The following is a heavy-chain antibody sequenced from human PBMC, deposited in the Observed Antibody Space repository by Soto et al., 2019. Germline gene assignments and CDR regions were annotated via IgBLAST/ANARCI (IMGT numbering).Heavy chain of an antibody. V-gene: IGHV1-69*13. D-gene: IGHD2-15*01. CDR1: GCTFSSDA. CDR2: IIPIFGTA. J-gene: IGHJ4*02. CDR3: ATPPGSGDHYYDY. Sequence: SVKVSCKASGCTFSSDAISWVRQAPGQGLEWMGGIIPIFGTANYAQKFQGRVTITADESTSTAYMELSRLRSEDTAVYYCATPPGSGDHYYDYWGQGTLVTVSS.